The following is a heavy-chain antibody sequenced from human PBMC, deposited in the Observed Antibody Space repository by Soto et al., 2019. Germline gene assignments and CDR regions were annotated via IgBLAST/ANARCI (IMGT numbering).Heavy chain of an antibody. CDR3: ARGYYDFWSGYYRRTNYFDY. D-gene: IGHD3-3*01. V-gene: IGHV1-3*01. CDR1: GYTFTSYA. CDR2: INAGNGNT. J-gene: IGHJ4*02. Sequence: ASVKVSFKASGYTFTSYAMHWVRQAPGQRLEWMGWINAGNGNTKYSQRFQGRVTITRDTSASTAYMELSSLRSEDTAVYYCARGYYDFWSGYYRRTNYFDYWGQGTLVTVSS.